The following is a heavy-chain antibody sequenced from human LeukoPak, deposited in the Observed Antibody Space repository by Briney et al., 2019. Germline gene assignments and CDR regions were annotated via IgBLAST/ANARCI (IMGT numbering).Heavy chain of an antibody. D-gene: IGHD3-22*01. V-gene: IGHV1-2*06. CDR1: GYTFTAYY. CDR2: INPNSGGT. Sequence: ASVKVSCKASGYTFTAYYIHWVRQAPGQGLEWMGRINPNSGGTNYAQKFQGRVTMTRDTSISTAYMELSRRKSDDTAVDYCASVTYYDSSGYYLGDYWGQGTLVTVSS. J-gene: IGHJ4*02. CDR3: ASVTYYDSSGYYLGDY.